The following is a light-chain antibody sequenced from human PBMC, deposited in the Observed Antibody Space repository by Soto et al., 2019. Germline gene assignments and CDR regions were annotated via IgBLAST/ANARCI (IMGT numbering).Light chain of an antibody. CDR3: QQTYSTPWS. J-gene: IGKJ1*01. CDR1: QSISNY. V-gene: IGKV1-39*01. Sequence: DIQMTQSPSSLSASVGDRVTITCRSSQSISNYLNWYQQKPGKAPKLLIYAASGLQGGVPSRFSGRGSGTDFTLTLSNLKPEDFATYCCQQTYSTPWSCGQGIKVEIK. CDR2: AAS.